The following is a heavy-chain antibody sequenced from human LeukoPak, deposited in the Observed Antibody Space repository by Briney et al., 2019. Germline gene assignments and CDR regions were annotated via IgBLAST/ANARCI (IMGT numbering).Heavy chain of an antibody. CDR3: ARGNVLMLYATLDS. CDR2: VNHSGGT. CDR1: GGSLTGYY. D-gene: IGHD2-8*01. J-gene: IGHJ4*02. V-gene: IGHV4-34*01. Sequence: PSETLPLTCGVYGGSLTGYYWTWVRQPPGKRPEWIGEVNHSGGTNYNPSLKSRVTISVDTSRTQFSLKMNSVTAADTAVYYCARGNVLMLYATLDSWGQGTLVTVSS.